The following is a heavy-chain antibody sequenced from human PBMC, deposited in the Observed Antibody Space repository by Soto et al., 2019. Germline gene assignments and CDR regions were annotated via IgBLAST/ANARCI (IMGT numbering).Heavy chain of an antibody. D-gene: IGHD6-25*01. V-gene: IGHV1-69*13. J-gene: IGHJ4*02. Sequence: ASVKVSCKASGGTFSSYAISWVRQAPGQGLEWMGGIIPIFGTANYAQKFQGRVTITADESTSTAYMELSSLRSEDTAVYYCARVAATRRGFDYWGQGTLVTVSS. CDR1: GGTFSSYA. CDR2: IIPIFGTA. CDR3: ARVAATRRGFDY.